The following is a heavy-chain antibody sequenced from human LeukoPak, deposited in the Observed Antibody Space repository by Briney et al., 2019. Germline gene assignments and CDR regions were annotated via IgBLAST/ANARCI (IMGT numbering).Heavy chain of an antibody. V-gene: IGHV4-59*02. CDR1: GGSVSGYY. D-gene: IGHD2-15*01. CDR2: VYYSGST. Sequence: KSSETLSLTCVVSGGSVSGYYWGWIRQPPGRGLEWNGYVYYSGSTNYNPSFKSRITISVDTSRNQFSLQLSSVTAADTAVYYCARIHRYCSGGACYVLDNWGQGTLVAVSS. CDR3: ARIHRYCSGGACYVLDN. J-gene: IGHJ4*02.